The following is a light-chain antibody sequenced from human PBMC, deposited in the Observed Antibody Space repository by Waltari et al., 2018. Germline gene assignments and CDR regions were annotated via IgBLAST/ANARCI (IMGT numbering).Light chain of an antibody. CDR2: WAS. J-gene: IGKJ2*01. CDR1: QSVLYSSNNKNY. CDR3: QQYYSPPHT. Sequence: DIVMTQSPDSLAVSLGERATINCKSSQSVLYSSNNKNYVAWYKQKPGQPPKLLIYWASTRESGVPDRFSGSGSGTDFTLTISSLQAEDVAVYYCQQYYSPPHTFGQGTKLEIK. V-gene: IGKV4-1*01.